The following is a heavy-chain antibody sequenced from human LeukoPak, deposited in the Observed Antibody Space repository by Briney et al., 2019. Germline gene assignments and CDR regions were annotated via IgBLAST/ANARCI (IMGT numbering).Heavy chain of an antibody. D-gene: IGHD3-22*01. Sequence: SETLSLTCAVSGGSISTYYWSWIRQPPGKGLEWIGYIYYTGSTNYNPSLKSRVTISVDMSKNQFSLKLSSVTAADTAEYYCARHLRDYDSSTYYPHWGQGTLVTVSS. CDR2: IYYTGST. V-gene: IGHV4-59*08. J-gene: IGHJ4*02. CDR3: ARHLRDYDSSTYYPH. CDR1: GGSISTYY.